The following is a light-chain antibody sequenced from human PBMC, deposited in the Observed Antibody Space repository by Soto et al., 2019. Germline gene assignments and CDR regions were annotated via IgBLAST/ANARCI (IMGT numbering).Light chain of an antibody. CDR3: QQYTSYSRA. CDR1: QSISHF. Sequence: DIDLNPSPSTLSASVGDRFTITCLASQSISHFLAWYQQKPGKVPKLLIYDASNLGSGVPSRFSGSGSGTDFTLTISGLQPDDFTTYYCQQYTSYSRAFGQGIKVDIK. J-gene: IGKJ1*01. CDR2: DAS. V-gene: IGKV1-5*01.